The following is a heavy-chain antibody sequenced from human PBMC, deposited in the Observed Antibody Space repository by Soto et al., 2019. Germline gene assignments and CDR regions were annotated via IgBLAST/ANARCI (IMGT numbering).Heavy chain of an antibody. CDR2: IKNDASLT. V-gene: IGHV3-74*01. Sequence: LVESGGGLVQSGGSLRLSCAASGFTFDYYWMHWVRQVPGKGLLWVSHIKNDASLTTYADSVKGRFINTRDNAENTLYRQMNGLTGEELAVYFCVRGHRGGFELWGQGTMVTVAS. D-gene: IGHD2-15*01. J-gene: IGHJ3*01. CDR3: VRGHRGGFEL. CDR1: GFTFDYYW.